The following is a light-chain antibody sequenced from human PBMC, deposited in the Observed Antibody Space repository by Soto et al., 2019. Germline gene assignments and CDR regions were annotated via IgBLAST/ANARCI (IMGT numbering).Light chain of an antibody. J-gene: IGKJ4*01. V-gene: IGKV1-5*03. Sequence: DIQMTQSPSTLSASVGDRVTITCRASQSISSWLAWYQQKPGKAPKLLIYKASTLESGVPSRFSGSGSGTEFTLTISSLQPDDSATYYCQQYKSYSLTFGGGTKVEIK. CDR3: QQYKSYSLT. CDR1: QSISSW. CDR2: KAS.